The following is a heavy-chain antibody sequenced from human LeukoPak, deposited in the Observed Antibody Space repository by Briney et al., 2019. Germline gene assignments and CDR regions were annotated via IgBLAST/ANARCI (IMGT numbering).Heavy chain of an antibody. CDR2: IYYSGST. J-gene: IGHJ2*01. D-gene: IGHD2-8*01. Sequence: PSETLSLTCTVSGGSISSYYWSWIRQPPGKGLEWIGYIYYSGSTNYNPSLKSRVTISVDTSKNQFSLKLSSVTAADTAVYYCARGVGCTNGVCLYWFFDLWGRGTLVTVSS. CDR3: ARGVGCTNGVCLYWFFDL. CDR1: GGSISSYY. V-gene: IGHV4-59*01.